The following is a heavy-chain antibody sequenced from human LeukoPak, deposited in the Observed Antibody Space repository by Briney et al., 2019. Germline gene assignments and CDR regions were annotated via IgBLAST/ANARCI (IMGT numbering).Heavy chain of an antibody. J-gene: IGHJ6*02. CDR1: AYTFTDYY. Sequence: ASVKVSCKASAYTFTDYYIHWVRQAPGQGLEWMGIINPSGGSTSFAQKFQGRVTMTRDTSTGTVYMELSSLRSEDTAVYYCARDGGATTGTPYYYGLDVWGQGTTVTVSS. V-gene: IGHV1-46*01. D-gene: IGHD1-26*01. CDR3: ARDGGATTGTPYYYGLDV. CDR2: INPSGGST.